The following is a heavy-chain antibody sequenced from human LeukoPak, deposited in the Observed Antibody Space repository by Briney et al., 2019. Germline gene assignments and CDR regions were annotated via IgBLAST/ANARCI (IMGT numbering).Heavy chain of an antibody. D-gene: IGHD6-19*01. Sequence: GGSLRLSCAASGFTVSSNYTSWVRQPAGKGLEWVSVLYSGGATFYADFVKGRFTISRDTSKNTLYLQMIDLRADDTAVYYCTKLKGWYGEGFFDYWGQGTLVTVSS. V-gene: IGHV3-53*01. CDR1: GFTVSSNY. CDR2: LYSGGAT. CDR3: TKLKGWYGEGFFDY. J-gene: IGHJ4*02.